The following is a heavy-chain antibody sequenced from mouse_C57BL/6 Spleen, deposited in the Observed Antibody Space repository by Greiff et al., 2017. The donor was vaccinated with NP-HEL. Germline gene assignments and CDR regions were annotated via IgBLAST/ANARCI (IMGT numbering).Heavy chain of an antibody. Sequence: QVQLKESGAELVRPGTSVKMSCKASGYTFTNYWIGWAKQRPGHGLEWIGDIYPGGGYTNYHEKFKGKATLTADKSSSTAYMQFSSLTSEDSAIYYCARSGYYGSSPDYWGQGTTLTVSS. CDR1: GYTFTNYW. CDR2: IYPGGGYT. V-gene: IGHV1-63*01. D-gene: IGHD1-1*01. CDR3: ARSGYYGSSPDY. J-gene: IGHJ2*01.